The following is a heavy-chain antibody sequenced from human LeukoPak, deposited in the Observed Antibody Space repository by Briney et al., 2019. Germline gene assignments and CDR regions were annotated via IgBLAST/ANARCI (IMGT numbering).Heavy chain of an antibody. V-gene: IGHV3-30*18. J-gene: IGHJ6*02. D-gene: IGHD3-9*01. CDR2: TSYDGSNR. CDR1: GFTFSSYG. Sequence: GGSLRLSCAASGFTFSSYGMHWVRQAPGKGLEWVAVTSYDGSNRYYSVSVKGRFTISRDNSKNTLYLQMNSLRAEDTAVYYCAKAVHYDTLAGPGRDHYYYYGMDVWGQGTTVTVSS. CDR3: AKAVHYDTLAGPGRDHYYYYGMDV.